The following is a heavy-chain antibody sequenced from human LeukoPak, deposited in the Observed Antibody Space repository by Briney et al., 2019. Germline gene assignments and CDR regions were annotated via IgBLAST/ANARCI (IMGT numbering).Heavy chain of an antibody. CDR3: ARDSDKQPNWFDP. CDR1: GGSISNYY. J-gene: IGHJ5*02. D-gene: IGHD1/OR15-1a*01. V-gene: IGHV4-4*07. Sequence: ASETLSLTCTVSGGSISNYYWSCIRQPAGKGLEWVGRMYSSGSTNYNPSLKSRGTTLADTSKNQLSLKLTSATAADTAVYYCARDSDKQPNWFDPWGQGTLVTVSS. CDR2: MYSSGST.